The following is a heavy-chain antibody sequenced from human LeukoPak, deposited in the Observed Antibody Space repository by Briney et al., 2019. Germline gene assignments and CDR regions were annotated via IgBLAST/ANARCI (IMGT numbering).Heavy chain of an antibody. Sequence: GGSLRLSCAASKFAFSSYAMSWVRQAPGKGLEWVSAISGGGGNTYYADSVKGRFTISRDNSKNTLYLQMNSLRAEDTAVYYCARDGNYYGSGSPFYFDYWGQGTLVTVSS. CDR3: ARDGNYYGSGSPFYFDY. V-gene: IGHV3-23*01. J-gene: IGHJ4*02. CDR1: KFAFSSYA. CDR2: ISGGGGNT. D-gene: IGHD3-10*01.